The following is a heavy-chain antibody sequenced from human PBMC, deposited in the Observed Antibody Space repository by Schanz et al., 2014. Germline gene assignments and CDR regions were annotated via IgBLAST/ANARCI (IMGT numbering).Heavy chain of an antibody. J-gene: IGHJ4*02. V-gene: IGHV3-23*04. CDR2: ISGNGGST. D-gene: IGHD3-16*01. Sequence: EVQLVESGGGLVQPGGSLRLSCAASGFTFTTNATSWVRQPPGKGLEWVSAISGNGGSTYFADSVKGRFTISRDNSDNTLFLQMNSLRAEDTAVYYCAKHRHYADNNGYPGIDYWGQGTLVTVSA. CDR3: AKHRHYADNNGYPGIDY. CDR1: GFTFTTNA.